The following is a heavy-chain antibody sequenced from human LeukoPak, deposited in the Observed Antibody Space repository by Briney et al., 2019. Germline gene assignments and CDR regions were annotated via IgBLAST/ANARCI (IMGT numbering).Heavy chain of an antibody. V-gene: IGHV5-51*01. CDR2: IYPDDSYT. Sequence: HGESLKISCKGSGYSFTSYWIGWVRQMPGKGLEWMGIIYPDDSYTRYSPSFQGQVTISADKSIGTAYLQWSSLKASDTAIYYCARQALGYCSGGSCYHFDYWGQGTLVTVSS. CDR3: ARQALGYCSGGSCYHFDY. J-gene: IGHJ4*02. D-gene: IGHD2-15*01. CDR1: GYSFTSYW.